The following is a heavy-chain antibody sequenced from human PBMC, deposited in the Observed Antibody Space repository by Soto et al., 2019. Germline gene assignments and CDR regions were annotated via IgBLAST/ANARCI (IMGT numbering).Heavy chain of an antibody. CDR3: ASWGGIAVAGLSF. V-gene: IGHV4-38-2*01. CDR1: GYSISSGYY. D-gene: IGHD6-19*01. J-gene: IGHJ4*02. CDR2: IYHSGST. Sequence: SETLSLTCAVSGYSISSGYYWGWIRQPPGKGLEWIGSIYHSGSTYYNPSLKSRVTISVDTSKNQFSLKLSSVTAADTAVYYCASWGGIAVAGLSFWGQGTLVTVS.